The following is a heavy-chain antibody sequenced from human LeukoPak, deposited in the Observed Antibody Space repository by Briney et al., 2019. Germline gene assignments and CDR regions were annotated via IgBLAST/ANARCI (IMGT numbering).Heavy chain of an antibody. CDR3: ARSGRGYCSSTSCRPFDY. V-gene: IGHV4-4*07. J-gene: IGHJ4*02. CDR1: GGSISSYY. Sequence: QTSETLSLTCTVSGGSISSYYWSWIRQPAGKGLEWIGRIYTSGSTNYNPSLESRVTMSVDTSKNQFSLKLSSVTALDTAVYYCARSGRGYCSSTSCRPFDYWGQGTLVTVSP. D-gene: IGHD2-2*01. CDR2: IYTSGST.